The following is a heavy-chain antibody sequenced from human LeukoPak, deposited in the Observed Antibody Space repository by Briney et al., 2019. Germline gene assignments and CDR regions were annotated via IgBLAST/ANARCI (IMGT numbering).Heavy chain of an antibody. CDR1: GGSISSSNYY. V-gene: IGHV4-39*01. CDR2: IYYSGTT. Sequence: SETLSFTCTVSGGSISSSNYYWGWIRQPPGKRLEWIGTIYYSGTTDYNPSLKSRVTISVDTSKNQFSLKLRSVTAADTAVYSCATTSGYYAYYFDYWGQGTLVTVSS. D-gene: IGHD3-22*01. CDR3: ATTSGYYAYYFDY. J-gene: IGHJ4*02.